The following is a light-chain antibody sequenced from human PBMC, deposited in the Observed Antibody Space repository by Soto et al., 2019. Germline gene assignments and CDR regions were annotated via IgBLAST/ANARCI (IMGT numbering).Light chain of an antibody. J-gene: IGLJ3*02. V-gene: IGLV8-61*01. CDR1: SGEVSTSYY. CDR2: RPN. CDR3: VLYMGSGIWV. Sequence: QTVVTQEPSFSVSPVGTVTLTWVLISGEVSTSYYPSWYQQTPGQAPSTLIYRPNTRYSGVPDRLSGSILGNKAALTITGAQADDESDYYCVLYMGSGIWVFGGGTTLTVL.